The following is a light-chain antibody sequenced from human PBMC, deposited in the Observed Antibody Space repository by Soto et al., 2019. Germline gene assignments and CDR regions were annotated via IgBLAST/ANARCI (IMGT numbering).Light chain of an antibody. CDR2: GNS. CDR1: SSNIGAGYD. V-gene: IGLV1-40*01. Sequence: QSVLTQPPSVSGAPGQRVTISCTGSSSNIGAGYDVHWYQQLPGTAPKLLIYGNSNRHSGGPDRFSGSKSGTSASLAITGLQAEDEADYYCQSYDSSLSGGVFGGGTKLTVL. CDR3: QSYDSSLSGGV. J-gene: IGLJ3*02.